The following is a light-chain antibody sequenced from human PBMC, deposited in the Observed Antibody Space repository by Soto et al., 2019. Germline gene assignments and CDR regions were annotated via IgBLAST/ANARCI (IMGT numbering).Light chain of an antibody. CDR2: WAD. CDR3: QQYYRAPFT. CDR1: QSVLYSTTNRNS. Sequence: DNVLTQSPDSLAVPLGERASFNCTTSQSVLYSTTNRNSLAWYQQKPGQSPKLLIQWADSRQDGVPERFSGSGSQTDCTLTITSLQAEDVGVYYLQQYYRAPFTFGPGTRVEIK. J-gene: IGKJ3*01. V-gene: IGKV4-1*01.